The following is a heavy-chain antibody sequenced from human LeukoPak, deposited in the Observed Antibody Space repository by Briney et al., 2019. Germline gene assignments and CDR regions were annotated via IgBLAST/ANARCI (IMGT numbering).Heavy chain of an antibody. CDR3: ARDRGSGWPFDY. CDR1: GGTFSSYA. J-gene: IGHJ4*02. CDR2: IIPIFGTA. V-gene: IGHV1-69*13. Sequence: GASVKVSCKASGGTFSSYAISWVRQAPGQGLEWMGGIIPIFGTANYAQKFRGRVTITADESTSTAYVELSSLRSEDTAVYYCARDRGSGWPFDYWGQGTLVTVSS. D-gene: IGHD6-19*01.